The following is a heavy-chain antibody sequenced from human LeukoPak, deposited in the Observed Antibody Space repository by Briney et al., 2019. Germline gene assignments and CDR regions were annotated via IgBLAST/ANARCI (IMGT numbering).Heavy chain of an antibody. CDR2: INPNSGGT. CDR3: ARDGSGSYYWFDP. D-gene: IGHD3-10*01. Sequence: AASVKVSCKASGYTFTGYYMHWVRQAPGQGLEWMGWINPNSGGTNYAQKFQGRVTMTRDTSISTAYMELSRLRSDDTAVYYCARDGSGSYYWFDPWGQGTLVIVSS. J-gene: IGHJ5*02. CDR1: GYTFTGYY. V-gene: IGHV1-2*02.